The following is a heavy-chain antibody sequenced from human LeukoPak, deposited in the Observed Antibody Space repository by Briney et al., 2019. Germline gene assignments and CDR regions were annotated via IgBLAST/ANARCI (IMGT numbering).Heavy chain of an antibody. J-gene: IGHJ4*02. CDR1: GGSISSGGYY. Sequence: SQTLSLTCTVSGGSISSGGYYWSWIRQHPGKGLEWIGYIYYSGSTYYNPSLKSRVTISVDTSKNQFSLKLSSVAAADTAVYYCARGTRGDYDYYFDYWGQGTLVTVSS. CDR3: ARGTRGDYDYYFDY. D-gene: IGHD4-17*01. CDR2: IYYSGST. V-gene: IGHV4-31*03.